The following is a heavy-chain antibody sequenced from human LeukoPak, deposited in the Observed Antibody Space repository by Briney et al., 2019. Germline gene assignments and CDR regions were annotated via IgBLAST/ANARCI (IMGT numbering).Heavy chain of an antibody. J-gene: IGHJ3*02. CDR2: IKQDGSEK. CDR1: GFTFSSYW. V-gene: IGHV3-7*01. Sequence: GGSLRLSCAASGFTFSSYWMSWVRQAPGKGLEWVANIKQDGSEKYYVDSVKGRFTISRDNSKNTLYLQMNSLKTEDTAMYYCAKELAYCGGDCYSAFDMWGQGTLVSVSS. CDR3: AKELAYCGGDCYSAFDM. D-gene: IGHD2-21*02.